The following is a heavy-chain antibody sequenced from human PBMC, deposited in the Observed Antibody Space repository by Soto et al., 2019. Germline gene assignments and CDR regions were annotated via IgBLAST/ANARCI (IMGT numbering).Heavy chain of an antibody. D-gene: IGHD3-9*01. V-gene: IGHV4-39*01. CDR1: GGSISSRSYY. CDR2: IYYNGNT. Sequence: SETLSLTCTVSGGSISSRSYYWGWIRQPPGKGLEWIGSIYYNGNTYYNPSLKSRVTISVDTSKNQFSLKLSSVTAADTAVYYCARHYYDILAGHVQTFDYWGQGTLVTVSS. CDR3: ARHYYDILAGHVQTFDY. J-gene: IGHJ4*02.